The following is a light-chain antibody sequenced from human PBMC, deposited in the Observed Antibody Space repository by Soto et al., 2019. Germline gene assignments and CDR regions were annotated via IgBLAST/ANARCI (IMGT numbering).Light chain of an antibody. V-gene: IGLV1-51*01. Sequence: QSVLTQPPSVSAAPGQRITISCSGSGSNIGGFSVSWYQQLPGTAPKLLIYDNDNRPSGIPDRFSGSKSGTSATLAITTLQTGDEAHYFCGAWDNTQSWVFGPGTKLTVL. J-gene: IGLJ3*02. CDR1: GSNIGGFS. CDR2: DND. CDR3: GAWDNTQSWV.